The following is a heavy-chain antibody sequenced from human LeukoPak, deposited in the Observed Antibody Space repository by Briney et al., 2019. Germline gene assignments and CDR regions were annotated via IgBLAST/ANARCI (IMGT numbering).Heavy chain of an antibody. CDR1: GFTFRTYS. CDR3: ARVGATTNAVDY. D-gene: IGHD1-26*01. CDR2: IWYDGSNK. J-gene: IGHJ4*02. Sequence: GGSLRLSCVASGFTFRTYSMNWVRQAPGKGLEWVAVIWYDGSNKYYADSVKGRFTISRDNSKNTLYLQMNSLRAEDTAVYYCARVGATTNAVDYWGQGTLVTVSS. V-gene: IGHV3-33*08.